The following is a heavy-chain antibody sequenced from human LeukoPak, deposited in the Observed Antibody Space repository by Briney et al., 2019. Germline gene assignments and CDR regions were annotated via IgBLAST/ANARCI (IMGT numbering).Heavy chain of an antibody. Sequence: PGGSLRLSCTASGFTFGDYAMSWVRQAPGKGLEWVGFIRSKAYGGTTEYAASVKGRFTISRDDSKSIAYLQMNSLKTEDTAVYYCTRGYSSSIHYYYMDVWGKGTTVTVS. V-gene: IGHV3-49*04. D-gene: IGHD6-6*01. J-gene: IGHJ6*03. CDR2: IRSKAYGGTT. CDR1: GFTFGDYA. CDR3: TRGYSSSIHYYYMDV.